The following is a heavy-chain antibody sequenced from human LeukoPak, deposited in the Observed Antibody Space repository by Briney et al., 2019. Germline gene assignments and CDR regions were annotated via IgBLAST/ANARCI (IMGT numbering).Heavy chain of an antibody. CDR2: INPNTGGA. D-gene: IGHD1-7*01. J-gene: IGHJ4*02. V-gene: IGHV1-2*02. Sequence: ASVTVSFTSSGYVFTTYHIHWVRQAPGQGLELVGWINPNTGGANHVQKFQGRVTMTRDTSIATAYMELSGLKSDDTALYFCATFTGTTAYWGQGTLVTVSS. CDR1: GYVFTTYH. CDR3: ATFTGTTAY.